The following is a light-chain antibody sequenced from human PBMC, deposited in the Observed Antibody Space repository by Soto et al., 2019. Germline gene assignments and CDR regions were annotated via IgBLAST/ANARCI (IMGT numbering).Light chain of an antibody. CDR3: QQFGSSPT. V-gene: IGKV3-20*01. J-gene: IGKJ1*01. CDR1: QSVSNNY. CDR2: GAS. Sequence: EIVLTQSPGTLSLSPGERATLSCRASQSVSNNYLTWYQQKPGQPPRLLIYGASSRATGIPDRFSGSGSGTDFTLTISRLEPEDFAVYYCQQFGSSPTFGQGTKVDI.